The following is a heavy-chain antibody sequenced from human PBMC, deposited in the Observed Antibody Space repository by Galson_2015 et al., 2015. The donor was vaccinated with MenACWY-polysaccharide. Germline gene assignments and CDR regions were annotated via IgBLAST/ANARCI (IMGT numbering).Heavy chain of an antibody. V-gene: IGHV6-1*01. CDR2: TYYRSKWYI. CDR3: VKAPAGTYGIFQY. Sequence: AISGDSVSSNSVIWHWIRQSPSRGLEWLGRTYYRSKWYIDYAASVNRRITINPDTSKNQFSLQLNSVTPEDTAVYYCVKAPAGTYGIFQYWGQGTLVTVSS. J-gene: IGHJ4*02. D-gene: IGHD1-26*01. CDR1: GDSVSSNSVI.